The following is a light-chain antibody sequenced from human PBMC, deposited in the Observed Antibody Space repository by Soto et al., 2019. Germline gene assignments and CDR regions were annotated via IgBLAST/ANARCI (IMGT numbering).Light chain of an antibody. CDR3: QQYKNWPMYT. V-gene: IGKV1-39*01. J-gene: IGKJ5*01. CDR2: DAA. Sequence: DIQMTQSPYSLSAAVGDRVTIACRASQNINTYLNWYQQKPGKAPKLLIFDAASLQNGVPSRFSGGGSRTDFTLTISSLQSEDFAVYYCQQYKNWPMYTFGQGTRLEI. CDR1: QNINTY.